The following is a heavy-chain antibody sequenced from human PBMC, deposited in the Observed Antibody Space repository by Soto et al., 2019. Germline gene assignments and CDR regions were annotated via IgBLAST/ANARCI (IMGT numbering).Heavy chain of an antibody. J-gene: IGHJ6*02. V-gene: IGHV1-69*13. CDR3: ARHPGGRGYYYGMDV. D-gene: IGHD2-15*01. Sequence: SVKVSCKASGGTFSSYAISWVRQAPGQGLEWMGGIIPIFGTANYAQKFQGRVTITADESTSTAYMELSSLRSEDTAVYYCARHPGGRGYYYGMDVSGQATTVTVSS. CDR2: IIPIFGTA. CDR1: GGTFSSYA.